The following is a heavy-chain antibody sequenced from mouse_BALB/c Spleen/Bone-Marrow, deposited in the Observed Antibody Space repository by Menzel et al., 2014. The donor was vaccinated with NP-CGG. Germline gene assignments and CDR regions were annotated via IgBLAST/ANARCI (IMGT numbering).Heavy chain of an antibody. J-gene: IGHJ2*01. Sequence: VQLKESGPELVRSGASVKLSCTASGFNIKDYYMHWVKQRPEQGLEWIGWIDPGNGDTEYAPKFQGKATMTADTSSNTAYLQLSSLTSEDTAVYYCNAEHGNYHYFDYWGQGTTLTVSS. D-gene: IGHD6-1*01. V-gene: IGHV14-4*02. CDR2: IDPGNGDT. CDR3: NAEHGNYHYFDY. CDR1: GFNIKDYY.